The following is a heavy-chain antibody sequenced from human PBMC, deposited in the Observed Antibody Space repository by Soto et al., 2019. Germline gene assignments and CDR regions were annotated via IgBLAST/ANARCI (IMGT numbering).Heavy chain of an antibody. D-gene: IGHD3-10*01. Sequence: PSETLSLTCTVSGGSISSYYWSWIRQPPGKGLEWIGYIYYSGSTNYNPSLKGRVTISVDTSKNQFSLKLSSVTAADTAVYYCARGTHQFTMVRGVIGYYYYGMDVWGQGTTVTVSS. CDR1: GGSISSYY. J-gene: IGHJ6*02. CDR2: IYYSGST. V-gene: IGHV4-59*01. CDR3: ARGTHQFTMVRGVIGYYYYGMDV.